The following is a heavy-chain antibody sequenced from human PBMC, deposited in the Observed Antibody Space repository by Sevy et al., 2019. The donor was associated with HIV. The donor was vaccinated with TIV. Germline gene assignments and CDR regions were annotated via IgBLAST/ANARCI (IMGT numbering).Heavy chain of an antibody. Sequence: GGSLRLSCAASGFIFTDYYMTWIRQLPEKGLEYTSQISMNGDATNYADSVKGRFTVSRDNAKKSLYLQMDNLGVEDTAVYYCARDPNWQHMTDDHYDSMDVWGQGTTVTVSS. D-gene: IGHD3-22*01. CDR3: ARDPNWQHMTDDHYDSMDV. CDR1: GFIFTDYY. J-gene: IGHJ6*02. V-gene: IGHV3-11*01. CDR2: ISMNGDAT.